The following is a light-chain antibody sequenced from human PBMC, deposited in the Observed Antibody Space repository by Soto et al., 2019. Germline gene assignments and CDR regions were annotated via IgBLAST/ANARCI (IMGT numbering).Light chain of an antibody. CDR1: QSVSSY. V-gene: IGKV3-11*01. Sequence: EIVLTQSPATLSLSPGERATLSCRASQSVSSYLAWYQQKPGQAPRLLIYDASNRATGIPARFSGSGSGTDFNLTISSLEPEDFAVYYCQQRSDWPITFRQGTRLDIQ. J-gene: IGKJ5*01. CDR2: DAS. CDR3: QQRSDWPIT.